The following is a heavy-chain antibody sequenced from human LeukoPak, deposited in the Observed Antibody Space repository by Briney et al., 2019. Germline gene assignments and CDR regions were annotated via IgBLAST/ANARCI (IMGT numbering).Heavy chain of an antibody. V-gene: IGHV3-20*04. CDR1: EFTFSSYE. D-gene: IGHD6-19*01. CDR3: ARDLVVAGTGFGY. Sequence: GGSLRLSCAASEFTFSSYEMNWVRQAPGKGLEWVSGINWKGGSTGYADSVKGRFTISRDNAKNSLYLQMNSLRAEDTALYYCARDLVVAGTGFGYWGQGTLVTVSS. CDR2: INWKGGST. J-gene: IGHJ4*02.